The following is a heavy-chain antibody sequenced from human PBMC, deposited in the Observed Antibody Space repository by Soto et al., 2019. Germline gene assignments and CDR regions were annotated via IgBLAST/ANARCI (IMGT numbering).Heavy chain of an antibody. V-gene: IGHV1-18*01. CDR3: AKEDTSSGSLDY. J-gene: IGHJ4*02. CDR1: GYTFTSYG. CDR2: ISAYNGNT. D-gene: IGHD6-19*01. Sequence: ASVKVSCKASGYTFTSYGISWVRQAPGQGLEWMGWISAYNGNTNYAQKLQGRVTMTTDTSTSTAYMELRSLRSDDSASYYCAKEDTSSGSLDYWGQGALVTVSS.